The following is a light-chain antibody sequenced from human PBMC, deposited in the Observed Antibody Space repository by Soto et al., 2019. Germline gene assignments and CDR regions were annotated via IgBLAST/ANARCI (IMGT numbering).Light chain of an antibody. V-gene: IGLV4-69*01. CDR2: LNSDGSH. CDR3: QTWGTGIQGV. J-gene: IGLJ2*01. Sequence: QPVLTQSPSASASLGASVKLTCTLSSGHGSYAIAWHQQQPEKGPRYLMKLNSDGSHNKGDGIPDRFSGSSSGAERYLTISSLQSEDEGDYYCQTWGTGIQGVFGGGAKVTVL. CDR1: SGHGSYA.